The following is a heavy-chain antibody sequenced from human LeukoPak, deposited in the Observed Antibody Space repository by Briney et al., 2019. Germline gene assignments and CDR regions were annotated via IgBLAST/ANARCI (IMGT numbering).Heavy chain of an antibody. V-gene: IGHV3-21*01. J-gene: IGHJ4*02. CDR3: ARDGPYSSSVYYFDY. Sequence: GGSLRLSCAASGFTFSSYSMNWVRQAPGKGLEWVSSISSSSSYIYYADSVKGRFTISRDNAKNSLYLQMDSLRAEDTAVYYCARDGPYSSSVYYFDYWGQGTLVTVSS. CDR1: GFTFSSYS. CDR2: ISSSSSYI. D-gene: IGHD6-6*01.